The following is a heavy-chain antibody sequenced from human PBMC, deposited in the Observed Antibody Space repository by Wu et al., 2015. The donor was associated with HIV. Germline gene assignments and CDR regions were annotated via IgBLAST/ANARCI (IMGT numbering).Heavy chain of an antibody. CDR3: ARVPRQQLWLRYYYYGMDV. CDR2: MNPNSGNT. V-gene: IGHV1-8*01. Sequence: QVQLVQSGAEVKKPGASVKVSCKASGYTFTSYDINWVRQATGQGLEWMGWMNPNSGNTGYAQKFQGRVTMTRNTSISTAYMELSSLRSEDTAVYYCARVPRQQLWLRYYYYGMDVWGQGTTVTVSS. D-gene: IGHD5-18*01. J-gene: IGHJ6*02. CDR1: GYTFTSYD.